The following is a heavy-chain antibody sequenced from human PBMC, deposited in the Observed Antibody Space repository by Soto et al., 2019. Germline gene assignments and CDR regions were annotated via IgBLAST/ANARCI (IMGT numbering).Heavy chain of an antibody. J-gene: IGHJ4*02. V-gene: IGHV3-30*18. CDR3: AKDDYGDQGGFDY. CDR1: GFTFSIYG. Sequence: QVQLVESGGGVVEPGRSLRLSCAASGFTFSIYGMHWVRQAPGKGLEWVAVISYDGSDKYYGDSVKGRFTISRDNSKNTLYLQMNSLRTEDTAIYYCAKDDYGDQGGFDYWGRGTLVSVSS. D-gene: IGHD4-17*01. CDR2: ISYDGSDK.